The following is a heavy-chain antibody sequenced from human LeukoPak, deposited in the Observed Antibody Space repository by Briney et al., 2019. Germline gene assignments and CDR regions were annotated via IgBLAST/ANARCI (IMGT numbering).Heavy chain of an antibody. CDR2: IKPDGSDK. CDR3: ARGGSYEYSSSWYGDY. Sequence: GGSLRLSCATSGFTFSNYWMSWVRQAPGKGLEWVANIKPDGSDKYYLDSVKGRFTISRDNAKNSLYLQMNSLRAEDTAVYYCARGGSYEYSSSWYGDYWGQGTLVTVPS. V-gene: IGHV3-7*01. CDR1: GFTFSNYW. D-gene: IGHD6-13*01. J-gene: IGHJ4*02.